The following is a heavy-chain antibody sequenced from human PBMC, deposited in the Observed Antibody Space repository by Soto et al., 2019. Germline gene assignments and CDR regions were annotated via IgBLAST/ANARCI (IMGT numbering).Heavy chain of an antibody. J-gene: IGHJ6*02. V-gene: IGHV4-4*02. D-gene: IGHD3-3*01. CDR1: GGSISSSNW. Sequence: SETLSLTCAVSGGSISSSNWWSWVRQPPGKGLEWIGEIYHSGSTNYNPSLKSRVTISVDKSKNQFSLKLSSVTAADTAVYYCARAPRSYYDFWSGHYTGDYYYYGMDVWGQGTTVTVSS. CDR2: IYHSGST. CDR3: ARAPRSYYDFWSGHYTGDYYYYGMDV.